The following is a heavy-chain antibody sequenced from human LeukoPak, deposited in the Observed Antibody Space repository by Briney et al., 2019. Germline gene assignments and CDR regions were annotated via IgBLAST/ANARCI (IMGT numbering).Heavy chain of an antibody. Sequence: GGSLRLSCAASGFTFRSYAMNWVRQAPGKGLEWVSAISGTGDSPHYADSVKGRFTISRDNSKNALYLQMNSLRAEDTAFYYCAKDIGWFDPWGQGTLVTVSS. CDR3: AKDIGWFDP. CDR2: ISGTGDSP. V-gene: IGHV3-23*01. CDR1: GFTFRSYA. J-gene: IGHJ5*02.